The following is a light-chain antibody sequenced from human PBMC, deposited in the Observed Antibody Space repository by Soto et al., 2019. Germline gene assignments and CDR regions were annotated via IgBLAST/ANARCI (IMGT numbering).Light chain of an antibody. CDR2: GAS. Sequence: DIQMTQSPSSLSASVGDRVTITCRASQSIRSYLNWYHQKPGKTPQLLIYGASNLQSGAPSSFTGSGSGTHFTLTISSLQPEGFATYYCQQSYTTPYTFGQGTKLEIK. CDR1: QSIRSY. CDR3: QQSYTTPYT. V-gene: IGKV1-39*01. J-gene: IGKJ2*01.